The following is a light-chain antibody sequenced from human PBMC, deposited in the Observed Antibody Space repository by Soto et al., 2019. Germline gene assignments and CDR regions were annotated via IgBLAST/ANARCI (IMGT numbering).Light chain of an antibody. CDR3: QQRSNWPPIT. CDR1: QSVSSY. Sequence: EIVLTQSPATLSLSPGGRATLSCRASQSVSSYLAWYQQKPGQAPRLLIYDASNRATGIPARFSGSGSGTDFPLTISSLEPEDFAVYYCQQRSNWPPITFGQGTRLEIK. CDR2: DAS. J-gene: IGKJ5*01. V-gene: IGKV3-11*01.